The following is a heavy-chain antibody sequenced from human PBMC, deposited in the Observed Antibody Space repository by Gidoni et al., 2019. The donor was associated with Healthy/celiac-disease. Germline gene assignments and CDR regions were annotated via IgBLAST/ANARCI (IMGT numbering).Heavy chain of an antibody. CDR1: GWSFSGYY. CDR2: INHSGST. D-gene: IGHD2-2*01. V-gene: IGHV4-34*01. Sequence: QVQLQQWCAGLLKPSATLSLTCAAYGWSFSGYYWSWIRQPLGEGLEWIGEINHSGSTNYNTSLKSRDTISVDTSKNQFSLKLSSVTAADTAVYYCARGVVPAASPRGCWFDPWGQGTLVTVSS. J-gene: IGHJ5*02. CDR3: ARGVVPAASPRGCWFDP.